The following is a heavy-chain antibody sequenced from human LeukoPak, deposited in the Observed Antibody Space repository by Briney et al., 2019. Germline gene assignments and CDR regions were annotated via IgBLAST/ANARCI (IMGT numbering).Heavy chain of an antibody. Sequence: GGSLRLSCAASGFTFSSYEMNWVRQAPGKGLEWVSYISSSGSTIYYADSVKGRFTISRDNAKNSLYLQMNSLRAEDTAVYYCARETSVAGTLDYWGQGTLVTVSS. CDR2: ISSSGSTI. J-gene: IGHJ4*02. CDR1: GFTFSSYE. CDR3: ARETSVAGTLDY. V-gene: IGHV3-48*03. D-gene: IGHD6-19*01.